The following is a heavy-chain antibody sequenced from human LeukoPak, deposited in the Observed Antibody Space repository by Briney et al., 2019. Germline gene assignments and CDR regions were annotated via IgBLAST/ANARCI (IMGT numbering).Heavy chain of an antibody. J-gene: IGHJ4*02. CDR3: ARVADRFGYNYGIDEYFDY. V-gene: IGHV4-4*07. CDR2: IYASGTT. Sequence: SETLSLTCTVSGGSIKSYYWSWIRQPAGEGLEWLGHIYASGTTNYNPSLNSRVTMSVDTSKNQFSLRLASVTAADTAVYYCARVADRFGYNYGIDEYFDYWGRGTLVSVSS. CDR1: GGSIKSYY. D-gene: IGHD5-18*01.